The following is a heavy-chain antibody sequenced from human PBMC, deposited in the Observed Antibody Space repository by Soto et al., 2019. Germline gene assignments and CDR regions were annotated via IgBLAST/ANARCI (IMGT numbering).Heavy chain of an antibody. V-gene: IGHV3-23*01. J-gene: IGHJ4*02. CDR3: AKEALDSSGYLYYFDY. D-gene: IGHD3-22*01. CDR2: ISGSGGST. CDR1: GFTFSSYA. Sequence: PGGSLRLSCAASGFTFSSYAMSWVRQAPGKGLEWVSAISGSGGSTYYADSVKGRFTISRDNSKNTLYLQMNSLRAEDTAVYYCAKEALDSSGYLYYFDYWGQGTLVTVSS.